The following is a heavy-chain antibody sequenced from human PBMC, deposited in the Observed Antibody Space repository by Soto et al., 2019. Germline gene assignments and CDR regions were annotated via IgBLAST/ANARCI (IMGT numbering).Heavy chain of an antibody. CDR3: AKSTPGRYFDWLLFDY. CDR2: ISGSGGST. CDR1: GFTFSSYA. D-gene: IGHD3-9*01. V-gene: IGHV3-23*01. Sequence: GGSLRLSCAASGFTFSSYAMSWVRQAPWKGLEWVSAISGSGGSTYYADSVKGRFTISRDNSKNTLYLQMNSLRAEDTAVYYCAKSTPGRYFDWLLFDYWGQGTLVTVSS. J-gene: IGHJ4*02.